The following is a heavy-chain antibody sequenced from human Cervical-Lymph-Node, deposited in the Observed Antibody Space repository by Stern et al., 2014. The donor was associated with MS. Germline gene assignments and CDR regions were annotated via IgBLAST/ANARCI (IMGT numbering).Heavy chain of an antibody. CDR1: GDSLSSGGYY. J-gene: IGHJ5*02. CDR2: IYYTGTT. Sequence: QAQLQESGPGLVKPSQTLSLTCNVTGDSLSSGGYYWSWIRQRPGKGLEWMGYIYYTGTTYYPPSFKSRVTISVDTSKNQFSLNLSSVTAADTAVYYCARDGRRFDPWGQGSLVTVSS. D-gene: IGHD1-26*01. V-gene: IGHV4-31*03. CDR3: ARDGRRFDP.